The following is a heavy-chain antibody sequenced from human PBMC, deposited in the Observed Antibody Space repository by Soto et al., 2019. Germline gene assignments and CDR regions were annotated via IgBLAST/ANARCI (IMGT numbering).Heavy chain of an antibody. D-gene: IGHD2-15*01. J-gene: IGHJ4*02. V-gene: IGHV4-39*01. CDR2: IYYSGST. Sequence: QLQLQESDPGLVKPSETLSLTCTVSGGSISSSSYYWGWIRQPPGKGLEWIGSIYYSGSTYYNPSLKSRVTISVDTSKNQFSLKLSSVTAADTAVYYCARRGSVGYFDYWGQGTLVTVSS. CDR1: GGSISSSSYY. CDR3: ARRGSVGYFDY.